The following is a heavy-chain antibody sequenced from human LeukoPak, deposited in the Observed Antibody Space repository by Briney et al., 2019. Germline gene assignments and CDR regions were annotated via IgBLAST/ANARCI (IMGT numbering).Heavy chain of an antibody. D-gene: IGHD3-22*01. J-gene: IGHJ4*02. CDR2: IYYSGST. CDR1: GGSISSGSYY. CDR3: ARDRYYYDSSGYYRLDY. Sequence: PSETLSLTCTVSGGSISSGSYYWSWIRQPAGKGLEWIGYIYYSGSTNYNPSLKSRVTISVDTSKNQFSLKLSSVTAADTAVYYCARDRYYYDSSGYYRLDYWGQGTLVTVSS. V-gene: IGHV4-61*10.